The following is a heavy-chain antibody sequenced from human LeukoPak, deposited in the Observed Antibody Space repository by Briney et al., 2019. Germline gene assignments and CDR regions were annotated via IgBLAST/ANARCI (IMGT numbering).Heavy chain of an antibody. Sequence: ASVKVSCKASGYTFTSYGISWVRQAPGQGLEWMGWISAYNGSTNYAQKLQGRVTMTTDTSTSTAYMELRSLRSDDTAVYYCARRMVAAAGTGYWYFDLWGRGTLVTVSS. CDR1: GYTFTSYG. J-gene: IGHJ2*01. CDR2: ISAYNGST. V-gene: IGHV1-18*01. CDR3: ARRMVAAAGTGYWYFDL. D-gene: IGHD6-13*01.